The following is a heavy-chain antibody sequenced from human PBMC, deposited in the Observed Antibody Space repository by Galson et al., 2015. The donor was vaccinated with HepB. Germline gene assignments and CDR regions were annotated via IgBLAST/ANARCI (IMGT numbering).Heavy chain of an antibody. Sequence: SVKVSCKASGYTFTSYGISWVRQAPGQGLEWMGWISAYNGNTNYAQKLQGRVTMTTDTSTSTAYMELRSLRSDDTAVYYCARGGWDYGDYGLFDYWGQGTLVTVSS. V-gene: IGHV1-18*01. CDR3: ARGGWDYGDYGLFDY. D-gene: IGHD4-17*01. CDR2: ISAYNGNT. CDR1: GYTFTSYG. J-gene: IGHJ4*02.